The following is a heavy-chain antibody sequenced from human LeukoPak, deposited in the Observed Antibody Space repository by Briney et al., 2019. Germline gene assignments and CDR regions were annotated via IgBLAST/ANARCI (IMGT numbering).Heavy chain of an antibody. J-gene: IGHJ3*02. Sequence: GGSLRLSCAASGFTFSSYWMHWVRQAPGKGLVWVSHIKSDGINTNYVDSVKGRFTISRDNAKNTVYLQMNSLRAEDTAVYYGTRGAGSIDIWGPWTMVTGYS. D-gene: IGHD3-10*01. CDR1: GFTFSSYW. V-gene: IGHV3-74*01. CDR2: IKSDGINT. CDR3: TRGAGSIDI.